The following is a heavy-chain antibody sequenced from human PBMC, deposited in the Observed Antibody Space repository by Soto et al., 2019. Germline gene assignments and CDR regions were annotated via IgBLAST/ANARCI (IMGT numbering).Heavy chain of an antibody. V-gene: IGHV4-39*01. D-gene: IGHD2-2*01. CDR2: VYYTGST. J-gene: IGHJ4*02. CDR3: ARGCSSTSCYGGIAVAGTRPYYFDY. Sequence: SETLSLTCSVSGGSISSSNHYWGWIRQPPGKGLEWIGIVYYTGSTYYNPSLKSRVTMSVNTPKNQFSLKLSSVTAADTAVYYCARGCSSTSCYGGIAVAGTRPYYFDYWGQGTLVTVSS. CDR1: GGSISSSNHY.